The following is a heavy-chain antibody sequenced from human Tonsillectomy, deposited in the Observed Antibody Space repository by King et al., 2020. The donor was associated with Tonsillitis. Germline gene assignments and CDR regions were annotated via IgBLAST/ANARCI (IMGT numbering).Heavy chain of an antibody. CDR1: GGSISNSSNY. V-gene: IGHV4-39*01. Sequence: QLQESGPGLVKPSETLSLTCIVSGGSISNSSNYWGWIRQPPGKGLEWIGNIYYSGSTYYNPSLKSRVTISVDTSKCLFSLKLSSVTAADTAVYYCARTPYYGFWSGYSSIDYWGQGTLVTVSS. J-gene: IGHJ4*02. CDR2: IYYSGST. CDR3: ARTPYYGFWSGYSSIDY. D-gene: IGHD3-3*01.